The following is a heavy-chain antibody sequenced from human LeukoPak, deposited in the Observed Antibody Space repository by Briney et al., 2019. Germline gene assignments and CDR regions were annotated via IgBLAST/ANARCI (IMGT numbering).Heavy chain of an antibody. V-gene: IGHV4-39*01. CDR2: IYYSGST. CDR3: ARALYCSGGSCYSP. CDR1: GGSISSSSYY. D-gene: IGHD2-15*01. Sequence: SETLSLTCTVSGGSISSSSYYWGWIRQPPGKGLEWIGSIYYSGSTYYNPSLKSRVTISVDTSKNQFSLKLSSVTAADTAVYYCARALYCSGGSCYSPWGQGTLVTVSS. J-gene: IGHJ4*02.